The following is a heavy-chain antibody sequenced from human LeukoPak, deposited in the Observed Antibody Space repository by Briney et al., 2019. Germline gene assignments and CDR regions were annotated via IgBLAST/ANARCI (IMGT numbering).Heavy chain of an antibody. V-gene: IGHV3-23*01. CDR3: AKDPLLITGTTFVPY. D-gene: IGHD1-7*01. CDR2: ISGSDGDI. CDR1: GVTLSSYA. J-gene: IGHJ4*02. Sequence: GGSLRLSCVASGVTLSSYAMSWVRQAPGKGLEWVSAISGSDGDIYYADSVKGRFTISRDNSKNTLYLQMNSLRAEDTAVYYCAKDPLLITGTTFVPYWGQGTLVTVSS.